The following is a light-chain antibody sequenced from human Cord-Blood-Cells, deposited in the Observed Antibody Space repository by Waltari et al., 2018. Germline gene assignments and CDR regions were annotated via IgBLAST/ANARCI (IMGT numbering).Light chain of an antibody. Sequence: QSALTHPASVSGSPAQSITISCTGTSSDVGGYNYVSRYQQHPGKAPKLMIYDVSNRPSGVSNRFSGSKSGNTASLTISGLQAEDEADYYCSSYTSSSTVVFGGGTKLTVL. CDR3: SSYTSSSTVV. J-gene: IGLJ2*01. V-gene: IGLV2-14*01. CDR1: SSDVGGYNY. CDR2: DVS.